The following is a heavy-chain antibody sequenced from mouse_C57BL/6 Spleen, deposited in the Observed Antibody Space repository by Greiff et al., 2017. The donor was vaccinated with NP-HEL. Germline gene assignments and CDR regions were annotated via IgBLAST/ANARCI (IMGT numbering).Heavy chain of an antibody. CDR1: GYAFSSSW. D-gene: IGHD2-3*01. CDR3: ARDGLRVGDY. Sequence: VQLQESGPELVKPGASVKISCKASGYAFSSSWMNWVKQRPGKGLEWIGRIYPGDGDTNYNGKFKGKATLTADKSSSTAYMQLSSLTSEDSAVYFCARDGLRVGDYWGQGTTLTVSS. V-gene: IGHV1-82*01. CDR2: IYPGDGDT. J-gene: IGHJ2*01.